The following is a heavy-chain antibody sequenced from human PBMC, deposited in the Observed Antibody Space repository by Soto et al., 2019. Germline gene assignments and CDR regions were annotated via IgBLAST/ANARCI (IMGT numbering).Heavy chain of an antibody. CDR3: AREQRNGMDV. CDR2: ISSSGSTI. V-gene: IGHV3-48*03. CDR1: GFTFSSYE. D-gene: IGHD6-25*01. J-gene: IGHJ6*02. Sequence: EVQLVESGGGLVQPGGSLRLSCAASGFTFSSYEMNWVRQAPGKGLEWVSYISSSGSTIYYADSVKGRFTISRDNAENSLYLQMNSLRAEDTAVYYCAREQRNGMDVWGQGTTVTVSS.